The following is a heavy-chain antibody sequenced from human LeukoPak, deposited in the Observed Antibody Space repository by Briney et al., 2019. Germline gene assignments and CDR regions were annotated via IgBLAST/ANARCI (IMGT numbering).Heavy chain of an antibody. D-gene: IGHD3-9*01. J-gene: IGHJ4*02. CDR3: ARDLRYFDWLVDH. CDR2: IKQDGSEK. V-gene: IGHV3-7*01. CDR1: GFTFSSYW. Sequence: GGSLRLSCAASGFTFSSYWMSWVRQAPGKGLEWVANIKQDGSEKYYVDSVKGRFTISRDNAKNSLYLQMNSLRAEDTAVYYCARDLRYFDWLVDHWGQGTLVTVSS.